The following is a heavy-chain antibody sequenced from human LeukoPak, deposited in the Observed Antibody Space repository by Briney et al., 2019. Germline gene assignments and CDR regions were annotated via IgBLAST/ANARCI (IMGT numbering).Heavy chain of an antibody. CDR2: FNPNSGGT. D-gene: IGHD2-15*01. CDR1: RYTFTDYY. CDR3: ARGPGYCSGRSCYSSGDY. Sequence: ASVKVSCKASRYTFTDYYVHWVRQAPGQGLEWMGCFNPNSGGTNYAQKFQGRVTMTRDTSISTAYMELSRPRSDDTAVYYCARGPGYCSGRSCYSSGDYWGQGTLVTVSS. V-gene: IGHV1-2*02. J-gene: IGHJ4*02.